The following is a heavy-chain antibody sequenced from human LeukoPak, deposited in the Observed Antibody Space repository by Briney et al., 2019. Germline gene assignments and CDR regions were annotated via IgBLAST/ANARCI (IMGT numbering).Heavy chain of an antibody. CDR1: GGSISSYY. V-gene: IGHV4-4*07. CDR3: ARDAYYYDSSGYYLLDY. Sequence: SETLSLTCTVSGGSISSYYWSWIRQPAGKGLEWIGRIYTSGDTYYNPSLNSRVTMSVDTSKNLFSLNLSSVTAADTAVYYCARDAYYYDSSGYYLLDYWGQGTLVTVSS. D-gene: IGHD3-22*01. J-gene: IGHJ4*02. CDR2: IYTSGDT.